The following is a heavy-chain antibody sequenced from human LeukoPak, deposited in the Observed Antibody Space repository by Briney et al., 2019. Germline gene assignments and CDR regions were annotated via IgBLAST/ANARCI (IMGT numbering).Heavy chain of an antibody. CDR2: ISTSSSYI. CDR1: GFTFNKYT. V-gene: IGHV3-21*01. CDR3: ARDLGQYYDTSDNWFDP. Sequence: GGSLRLSCAASGFTFNKYTMNWVRQAPGKGLEWVSSISTSSSYIYYADSVKGRFTISRDNAKNSLYLQMNSLRAEDTAVYYCARDLGQYYDTSDNWFDPWGQGTLVTVSS. D-gene: IGHD3-22*01. J-gene: IGHJ5*02.